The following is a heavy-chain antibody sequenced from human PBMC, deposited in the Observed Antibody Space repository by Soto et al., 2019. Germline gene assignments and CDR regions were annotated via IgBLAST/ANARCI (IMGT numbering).Heavy chain of an antibody. J-gene: IGHJ4*02. CDR1: GFTFNTHW. CDR3: ARAGAMGVDY. Sequence: EVQLVESGGGVVQPGGSLKLSCTASGFTFNTHWRHWVRQAPGKGLVWVSRIYFDGITTNYADSVKGRLTVSRDNAKNTLYLHVNTLRDEDTAVYYCARAGAMGVDYWGQGTLVTVSS. D-gene: IGHD1-26*01. CDR2: IYFDGITT. V-gene: IGHV3-74*01.